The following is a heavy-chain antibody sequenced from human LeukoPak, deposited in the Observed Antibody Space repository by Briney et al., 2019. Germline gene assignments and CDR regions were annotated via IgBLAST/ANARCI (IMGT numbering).Heavy chain of an antibody. CDR3: ARTTEAHSWRTRYYDYYMDV. CDR2: IYYSGST. CDR1: GGSISSYY. J-gene: IGHJ6*03. D-gene: IGHD6-13*01. Sequence: SETLSLTCTVSGGSISSYYWSWIRQPPGKGLEWIGYIYYSGSTNYNPSLKSRVTISVDTSKNQFSLKLSSVTAADTAVYYCARTTEAHSWRTRYYDYYMDVWGKGTTATVSS. V-gene: IGHV4-59*01.